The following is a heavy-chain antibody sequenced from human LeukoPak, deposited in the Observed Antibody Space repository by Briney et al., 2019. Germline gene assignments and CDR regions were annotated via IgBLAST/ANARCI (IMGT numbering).Heavy chain of an antibody. V-gene: IGHV3-15*01. CDR2: IKSKTDGGTT. CDR1: GFTFSNAW. D-gene: IGHD3-22*01. J-gene: IGHJ3*02. CDR3: TTATYYYDSSGYDDDAFDI. Sequence: GGSLRLSCAASGFTFSNAWMSWVRQAPGKGLEWVGRIKSKTDGGTTDYAAPVKGRFTISRDDSKNTLYLQMNSLKTEDIAVYYCTTATYYYDSSGYDDDAFDIWGQGTMVTVSS.